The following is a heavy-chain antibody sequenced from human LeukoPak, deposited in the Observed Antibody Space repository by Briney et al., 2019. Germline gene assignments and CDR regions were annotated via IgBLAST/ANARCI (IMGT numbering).Heavy chain of an antibody. CDR2: ISYNGSNK. Sequence: QAGRSLRLSCAVSGFTFSNYAMHWVRQAPGKGLEWVTVISYNGSNKSYADSVKGRFTISRDNSKNTLYLQMNSPRAEDTAVYYCARDLSSSWYYIDVWGKGTTVTVSS. CDR3: ARDLSSSWYYIDV. J-gene: IGHJ6*03. CDR1: GFTFSNYA. D-gene: IGHD6-13*01. V-gene: IGHV3-30*04.